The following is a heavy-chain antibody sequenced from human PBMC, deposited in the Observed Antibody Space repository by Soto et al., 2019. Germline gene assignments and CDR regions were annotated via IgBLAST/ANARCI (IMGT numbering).Heavy chain of an antibody. J-gene: IGHJ3*02. CDR1: GYTLTELS. V-gene: IGHV1-24*01. D-gene: IGHD4-17*01. CDR2: FDPEDGET. Sequence: VKVSCKVSGYTLTELSMHWVRRAPGKGLEWMGGFDPEDGETIYAQKFQGRVTMTEDTSTDTAYMELSSLRSEDTAVYYCATDLNTENAFDIWGQGTMVTVSS. CDR3: ATDLNTENAFDI.